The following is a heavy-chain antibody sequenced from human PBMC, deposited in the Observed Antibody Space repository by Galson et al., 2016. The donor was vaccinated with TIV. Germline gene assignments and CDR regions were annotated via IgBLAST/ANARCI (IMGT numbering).Heavy chain of an antibody. V-gene: IGHV1-69*13. CDR1: GGIFRNYA. CDR3: ARLPSYYGSGNHWFDP. CDR2: IIAIFGTA. D-gene: IGHD3-10*01. J-gene: IGHJ5*02. Sequence: SVKVSCKASGGIFRNYAISWVRQAPGQGLEWMGRIIAIFGTADYAQKFQGRVAITADESTNTAYMELSSLGSEDTAVYYCARLPSYYGSGNHWFDPWGQGTLVTVSS.